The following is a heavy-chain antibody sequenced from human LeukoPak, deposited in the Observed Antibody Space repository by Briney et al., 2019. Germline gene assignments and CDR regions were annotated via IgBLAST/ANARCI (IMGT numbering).Heavy chain of an antibody. D-gene: IGHD3-10*01. CDR3: ARGLRGVAPWDS. CDR1: GGSISGYY. Sequence: SGTLSLTCTVSGGSISGYYWNWIRQPPGMGLWWVGYVYYGGSTDYNPSLKSRLTISQDTPQNQVSLKLTSVTPEDTAVYYCARGLRGVAPWDSWGQGALVTVSS. V-gene: IGHV4-59*01. J-gene: IGHJ4*02. CDR2: VYYGGST.